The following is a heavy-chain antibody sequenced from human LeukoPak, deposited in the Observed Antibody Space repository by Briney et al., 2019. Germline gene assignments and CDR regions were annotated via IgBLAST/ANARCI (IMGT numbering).Heavy chain of an antibody. V-gene: IGHV1-69*04. CDR2: IIPILGIA. Sequence: SVKVSCKASVGTFSSYIISWVRPAPGQGLEWMGRIIPILGIANYAQKFQGRVTITADKSTSTAYMELSSLRSEDTAVYYCARDSSGWYGNWFDPWGQGTLVTVSS. J-gene: IGHJ5*02. CDR1: VGTFSSYI. D-gene: IGHD6-19*01. CDR3: ARDSSGWYGNWFDP.